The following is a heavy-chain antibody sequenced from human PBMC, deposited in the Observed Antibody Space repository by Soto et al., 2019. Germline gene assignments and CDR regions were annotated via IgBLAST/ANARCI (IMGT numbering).Heavy chain of an antibody. CDR2: INAGNGNT. J-gene: IGHJ6*02. V-gene: IGHV1-3*01. CDR1: GYTFTSYA. D-gene: IGHD2-15*01. Sequence: ASVKFSCKASGYTFTSYAMHWVRQAPGQRLEWMGWINAGNGNTKYSQKFQGRVTITRDTSASTAYMELSSLRSEDTAVYYCARGGYCSGGSCPEYYGLDVWGQGTTVTVSS. CDR3: ARGGYCSGGSCPEYYGLDV.